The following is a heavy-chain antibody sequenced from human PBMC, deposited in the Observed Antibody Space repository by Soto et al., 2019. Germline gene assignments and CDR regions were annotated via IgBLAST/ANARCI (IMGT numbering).Heavy chain of an antibody. CDR2: ISAYDGQT. D-gene: IGHD3-22*01. Sequence: QVQLVQSGAEAKKPGSSVKVSCKTSGGTFSSYAISWVRQAPGQGLEWMGWISAYDGQTNYTKKFQGRVTMTTDTSSSTAYMELRSLRSDDTAVYYCARVWYYDSSGYYAFDYWGLGTLVTVSS. V-gene: IGHV1-18*01. J-gene: IGHJ4*02. CDR1: GGTFSSYA. CDR3: ARVWYYDSSGYYAFDY.